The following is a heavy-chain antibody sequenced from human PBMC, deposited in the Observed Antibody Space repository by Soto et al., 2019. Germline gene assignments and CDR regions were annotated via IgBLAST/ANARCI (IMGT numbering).Heavy chain of an antibody. CDR2: INSDGSST. CDR3: ARERWYRFDC. D-gene: IGHD2-15*01. J-gene: IGHJ4*02. Sequence: PGGSLRLSCAAPEFTFSSYWMHWVRQAPGKGLVWVSRINSDGSSTTYGDSVKGRFTISRDNAKNARYLQMNSLRAEDTAVYFCARERWYRFDCWGQGALVTVSS. V-gene: IGHV3-74*03. CDR1: EFTFSSYW.